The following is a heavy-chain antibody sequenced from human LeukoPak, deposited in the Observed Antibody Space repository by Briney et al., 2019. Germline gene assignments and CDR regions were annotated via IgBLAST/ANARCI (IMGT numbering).Heavy chain of an antibody. D-gene: IGHD3-3*01. V-gene: IGHV1-2*02. CDR3: ARDVYDFWSGIRREDAFDI. CDR2: INPNSGGT. J-gene: IGHJ3*02. Sequence: ASVKVSCKASGYTFTGYYMHWVRQAPGQGLEWMGWINPNSGGTNYAQKFQGRVTMTRDTSISTAYMELSRLRSDDTAVYYCARDVYDFWSGIRREDAFDIWGQGTMVTVSS. CDR1: GYTFTGYY.